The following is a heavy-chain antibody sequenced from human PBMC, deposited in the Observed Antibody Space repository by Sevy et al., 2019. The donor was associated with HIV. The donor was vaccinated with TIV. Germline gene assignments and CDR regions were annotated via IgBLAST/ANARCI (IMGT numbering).Heavy chain of an antibody. CDR3: ARDTCSGGSCFHGMDV. J-gene: IGHJ6*02. CDR1: GGTFSSYA. Sequence: ASVKVSCKASGGTFSSYAISWVRQAPGQGLEWMGGIIPIFGTANYAQKFQGRVTITADESTSTAYMELSSLRSEDTAMYYCARDTCSGGSCFHGMDVWGQGTTVTVSS. D-gene: IGHD2-15*01. CDR2: IIPIFGTA. V-gene: IGHV1-69*13.